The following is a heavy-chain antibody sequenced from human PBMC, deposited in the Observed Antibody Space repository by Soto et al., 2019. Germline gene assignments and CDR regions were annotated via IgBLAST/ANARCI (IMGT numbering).Heavy chain of an antibody. CDR2: IIPIFGTA. CDR3: ARAHSSSWARYYYYGMDV. J-gene: IGHJ6*02. Sequence: ASVKVSCRASGGNFSSYAISWVRQAPGQGLQWMGGIIPIFGTANYAQKFQGLFTITSDESTSTAYMELSSLRSEDTAVYYCARAHSSSWARYYYYGMDVWGQGTTVTVSS. CDR1: GGNFSSYA. V-gene: IGHV1-69*13. D-gene: IGHD6-13*01.